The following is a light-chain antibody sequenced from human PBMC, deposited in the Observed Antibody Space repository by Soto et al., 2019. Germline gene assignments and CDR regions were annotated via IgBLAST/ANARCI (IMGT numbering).Light chain of an antibody. CDR2: GAS. J-gene: IGKJ1*01. V-gene: IGKV3-20*01. CDR3: QQYNSYRT. CDR1: QSVSSSY. Sequence: VVLTQSPGTRSVSPGERATLSCGASQSVSSSYLALYQQKPGQAPRLLIYGASSRATGIPDRFSGSGSGTEFTLTIRSLKPDDFATDYCQQYNSYRTFGQGTKVDIK.